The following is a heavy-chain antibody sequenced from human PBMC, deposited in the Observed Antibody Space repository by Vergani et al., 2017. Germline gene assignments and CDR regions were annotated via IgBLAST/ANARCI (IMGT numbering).Heavy chain of an antibody. J-gene: IGHJ6*02. CDR2: INPSGGST. V-gene: IGHV1-46*01. CDR3: AGGYSGYDFRVFYGMDV. D-gene: IGHD5-12*01. Sequence: QVQLVQSGAEVKKPGASVKVSCKASGYTFTSYYMHWVRQAPGQGLEWMGIINPSGGSTSYAQKFQGRVTITADKSTSTAYMELSSLRSEDTAVYYCAGGYSGYDFRVFYGMDVWGQGTTVTVSS. CDR1: GYTFTSYY.